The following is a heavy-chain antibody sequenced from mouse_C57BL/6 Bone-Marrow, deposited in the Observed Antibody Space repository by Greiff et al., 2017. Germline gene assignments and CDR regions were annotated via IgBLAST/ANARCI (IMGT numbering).Heavy chain of an antibody. CDR1: GFTFSDYG. V-gene: IGHV5-17*01. J-gene: IGHJ3*01. CDR2: ISSGSSTI. CDR3: ARGEPAWFAY. Sequence: EVQVVESGGGLVKPGGSLKLSCAASGFTFSDYGMHWVRQAPEKGLEWVAYISSGSSTIYYADTVKGRFTISRDNAKNTLFLQMTSLRSEDTAMYYCARGEPAWFAYWGQGTLVTVSA.